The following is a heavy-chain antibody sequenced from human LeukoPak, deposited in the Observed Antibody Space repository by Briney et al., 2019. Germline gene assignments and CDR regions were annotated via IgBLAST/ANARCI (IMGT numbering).Heavy chain of an antibody. CDR3: ASQYCSSSSCYAGEHDY. V-gene: IGHV4-39*01. CDR1: GGSISSSSYY. D-gene: IGHD2-2*01. CDR2: LYYSGHT. Sequence: PSETLSLTCTVSGGSISSSSYYWGWIRQPPGKGLEWIGSLYYSGHTYYNPSLKSRVTISIDTSKNQFSLRLTSVTAADTAVHYCASQYCSSSSCYAGEHDYWGQGTLVTVSS. J-gene: IGHJ4*02.